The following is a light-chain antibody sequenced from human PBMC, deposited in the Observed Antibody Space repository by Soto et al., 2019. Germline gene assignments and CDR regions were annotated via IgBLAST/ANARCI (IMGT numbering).Light chain of an antibody. V-gene: IGLV2-14*01. Sequence: SVLTQPASVSGSPGQSITISCTGTSSDVGGYNYVSWYQQHPGKAPKLLIYEVTNRPSGVSNRFSGSKSGNTASLTISGLQAGDDTDYYCSSYTGSSTFYVFGTGTKVTVL. J-gene: IGLJ1*01. CDR1: SSDVGGYNY. CDR3: SSYTGSSTFYV. CDR2: EVT.